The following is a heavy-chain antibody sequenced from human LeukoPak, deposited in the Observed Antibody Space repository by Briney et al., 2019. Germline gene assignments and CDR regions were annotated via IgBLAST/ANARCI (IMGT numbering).Heavy chain of an antibody. CDR2: IYHSGST. Sequence: SETLSLTCAVSGYSISSGYYWGWIRQPAGKGLEWIGSIYHSGSTYYNSSLKSRVTISVDTSKNQFSLKLSSVTAADTAVYFCARCGSGNYFDYWGQGTLVTVSS. CDR3: ARCGSGNYFDY. D-gene: IGHD3-10*01. CDR1: GYSISSGYY. V-gene: IGHV4-38-2*01. J-gene: IGHJ4*02.